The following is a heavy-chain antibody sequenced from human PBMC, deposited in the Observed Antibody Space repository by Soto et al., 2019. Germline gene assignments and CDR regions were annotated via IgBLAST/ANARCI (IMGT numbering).Heavy chain of an antibody. CDR3: ARSTYHYSSSWTGNDAFDI. CDR2: ISYDGSNK. J-gene: IGHJ3*02. Sequence: GGSLRLSCAASGFTFSSHAMHWVRQAPGKGLEWVAVISYDGSNKYYADSVKGRFTISRDNSKNTLYLQMNSLRAEDTAVYYCARSTYHYSSSWTGNDAFDIWGQGTMVTVS. V-gene: IGHV3-30-3*01. D-gene: IGHD6-13*01. CDR1: GFTFSSHA.